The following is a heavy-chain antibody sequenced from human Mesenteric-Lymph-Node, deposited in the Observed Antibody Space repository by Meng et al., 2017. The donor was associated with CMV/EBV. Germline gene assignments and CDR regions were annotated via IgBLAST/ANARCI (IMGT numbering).Heavy chain of an antibody. Sequence: GGSLRLSCAASGFIFSRYALPWVRQAPGKGLEGVAFISYDGSGRYYADSVRGRFTISRDDSRNSLYLQMSSLRTEDTAVYYCAREDGSYLGSCFDYWGQGTLVTVSS. CDR2: ISYDGSGR. CDR1: GFIFSRYA. D-gene: IGHD1-26*01. J-gene: IGHJ4*02. CDR3: AREDGSYLGSCFDY. V-gene: IGHV3-30*04.